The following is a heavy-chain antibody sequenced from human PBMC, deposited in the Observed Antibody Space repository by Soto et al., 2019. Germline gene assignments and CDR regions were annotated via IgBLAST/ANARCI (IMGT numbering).Heavy chain of an antibody. CDR3: ARDGIAARPTPDY. V-gene: IGHV1-18*01. J-gene: IGHJ4*02. D-gene: IGHD6-6*01. CDR2: ISGYNGNT. CDR1: GYTFTSYG. Sequence: QVQLVQSGAEVKKPGASVKVSCKASGYTFTSYGINWVGQAPGPGLEWMGWISGYNGNTMYAQKFQGRITMTTDTSTSTVYMELRSLRSDATAFYYCARDGIAARPTPDYWGQGTLVTVSS.